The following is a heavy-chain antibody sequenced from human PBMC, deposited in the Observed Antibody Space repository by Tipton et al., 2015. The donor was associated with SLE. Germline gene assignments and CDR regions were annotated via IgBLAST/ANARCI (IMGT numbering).Heavy chain of an antibody. J-gene: IGHJ4*02. CDR2: IYTSGST. CDR1: GGSFTSGTYY. V-gene: IGHV4-61*02. CDR3: ARFRYYDLLYYFDY. Sequence: TLSLTCTVSGGSFTSGTYYWSWIRQPAGKGLEWIGRIYTSGSTNYNPSLKSRVTISVDTSKNQFSLKLSSVTAADTAVYYCARFRYYDLLYYFDYWGQGTLVTVSS. D-gene: IGHD3-3*01.